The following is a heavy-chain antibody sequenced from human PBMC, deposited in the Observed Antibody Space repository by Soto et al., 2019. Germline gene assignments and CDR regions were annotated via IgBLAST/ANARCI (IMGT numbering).Heavy chain of an antibody. CDR2: INHYGST. CDR3: ATHCSSTSCYYTFDP. V-gene: IGHV4-34*01. D-gene: IGHD2-2*01. Sequence: PSETLSLTCAVYGWSFSSYYWSWIRQPPGKGLEWIGQINHYGSTDYNPSLKSRVTISVDTSKNHFSLRLSSVTAADTAMYYCATHCSSTSCYYTFDPWGQGPLVTVSS. J-gene: IGHJ5*02. CDR1: GWSFSSYY.